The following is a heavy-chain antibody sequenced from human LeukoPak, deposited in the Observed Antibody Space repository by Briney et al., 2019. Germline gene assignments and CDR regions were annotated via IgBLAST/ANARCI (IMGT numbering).Heavy chain of an antibody. CDR2: ISYDGSNK. V-gene: IGHV3-30*18. D-gene: IGHD3-3*01. CDR3: AKVYGFWSGFDY. CDR1: GFTFSSYG. J-gene: IGHJ4*02. Sequence: PGRSLRLSCAASGFTFSSYGMHWVCQAPGKGLEWVAVISYDGSNKYYADSVKGRLTISRDNSKNTLYLQMNSLRAEDTAVYYCAKVYGFWSGFDYWGQGTLVTVSS.